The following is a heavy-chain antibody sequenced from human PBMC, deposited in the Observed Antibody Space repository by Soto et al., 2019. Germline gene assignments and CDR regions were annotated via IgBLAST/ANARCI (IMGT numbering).Heavy chain of an antibody. CDR2: IYYSGST. CDR3: ARELYYYDSSGYYAWDY. D-gene: IGHD3-22*01. CDR1: GGSISSGGYY. Sequence: SETLSLTCTVSGGSISSGGYYWSWIRQHPGKGLEWIGYIYYSGSTYYNPSLKSRVTISVDTSTSTAYMELRSLRSDDTAVYYCARELYYYDSSGYYAWDYWGQGTLVTVSS. J-gene: IGHJ4*02. V-gene: IGHV4-31*03.